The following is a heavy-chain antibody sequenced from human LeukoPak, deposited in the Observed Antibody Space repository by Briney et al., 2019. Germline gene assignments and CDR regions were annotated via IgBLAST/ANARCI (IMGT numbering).Heavy chain of an antibody. V-gene: IGHV3-20*04. J-gene: IGHJ3*02. CDR3: ARDPSYYYDSSGVNDAFDI. CDR2: INWNGGST. D-gene: IGHD3-22*01. CDR1: GFTFDDYG. Sequence: GGSLRLSCAASGFTFDDYGMSWVRQAPGKGLEWVSGINWNGGSTGYADSVKGRFTISRDNSKNTLYLQMNSLRAEDTAVYYCARDPSYYYDSSGVNDAFDIWGQGTMVTVSS.